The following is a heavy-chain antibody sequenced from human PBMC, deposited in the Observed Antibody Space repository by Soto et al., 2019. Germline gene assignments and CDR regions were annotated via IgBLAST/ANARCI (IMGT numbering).Heavy chain of an antibody. V-gene: IGHV1-69*12. D-gene: IGHD5-12*01. Sequence: QVQLVQSGAEVKKPGSSVKVSCKASGGTFSSYAISWVRQAPGQGLEWMGGIIPIFGTANYAQKFQGRVTITAAXXTXAXXMELSSLRSEDTAVYYCARGTGGSPSPGYYYGMDVWGQGTTVTVSS. CDR2: IIPIFGTA. CDR1: GGTFSSYA. CDR3: ARGTGGSPSPGYYYGMDV. J-gene: IGHJ6*02.